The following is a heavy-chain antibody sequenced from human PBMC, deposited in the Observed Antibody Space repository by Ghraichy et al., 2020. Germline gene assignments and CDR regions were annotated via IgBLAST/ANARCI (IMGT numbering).Heavy chain of an antibody. Sequence: GGSLRLSCATSGFTFSSYGMHWVRQAPGKGLEWVAVIWRDGSNEYYAVSVKDRFSISRDNSKNTLYLQMNSLRAEDTAVYYCARPVEMATTPAAVAADVLDIWGQGTMVNVSS. J-gene: IGHJ3*02. D-gene: IGHD5-24*01. CDR3: ARPVEMATTPAAVAADVLDI. CDR2: IWRDGSNE. V-gene: IGHV3-33*01. CDR1: GFTFSSYG.